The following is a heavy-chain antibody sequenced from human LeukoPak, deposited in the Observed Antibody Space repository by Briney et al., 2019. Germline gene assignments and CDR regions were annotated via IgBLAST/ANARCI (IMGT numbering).Heavy chain of an antibody. CDR1: GFTFSSYA. J-gene: IGHJ4*02. D-gene: IGHD1-26*01. CDR2: ISYDGSNK. Sequence: GGSLRLSCAASGFTFSSYAMHWVRQAPGKGLEWVAFISYDGSNKYYADSVKGRFTISRDNSKNTLYLQMNSLRAEDTAVYYCASQWELHKFDYWGQGTLVTVSS. CDR3: ASQWELHKFDY. V-gene: IGHV3-30-3*01.